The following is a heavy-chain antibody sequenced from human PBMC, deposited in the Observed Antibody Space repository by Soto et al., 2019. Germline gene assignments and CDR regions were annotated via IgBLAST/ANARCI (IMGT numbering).Heavy chain of an antibody. CDR1: GFTFSTYW. V-gene: IGHV3-7*03. CDR2: IKTDESET. D-gene: IGHD5-12*01. CDR3: TRDGYPFALDV. Sequence: EVQLVESGGGLVQPGGSLRLSCAASGFTFSTYWMSWVRQAPGTGLEWVANIKTDESETYYVDSVRGRFTTSRDNARNVFYLQMNSLTGEDTAVYYCTRDGYPFALDVWGLGTSVTVSS. J-gene: IGHJ6*02.